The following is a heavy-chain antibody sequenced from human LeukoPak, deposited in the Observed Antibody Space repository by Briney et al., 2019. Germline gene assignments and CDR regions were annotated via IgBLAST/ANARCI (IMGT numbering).Heavy chain of an antibody. CDR3: ARGNPSDY. J-gene: IGHJ4*02. V-gene: IGHV4-39*01. Sequence: PSETLSLTCTVSGGSISSSSYYWGWIRQPPGKGLEWIGSIYYSGSTSYNPSLKSRVTISVDTSKNQFSLKLTSVTAADTAVYYCARGNPSDYWGRGTLVTVSS. CDR1: GGSISSSSYY. CDR2: IYYSGST.